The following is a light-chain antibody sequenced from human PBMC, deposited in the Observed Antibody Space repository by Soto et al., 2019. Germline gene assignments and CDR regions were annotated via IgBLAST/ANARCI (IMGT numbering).Light chain of an antibody. CDR1: QSLSSS. CDR3: HQYGSSPLT. V-gene: IGKV3-20*01. Sequence: EIVMTQSPATLSVSPGEGATLSCRASQSLSSSLAWYQQKPGQAPRLLIYGASNRASGIPDRFSGGGSGTDFTLTISRLEPEDFAVYYCHQYGSSPLTFGGGTKVDIK. J-gene: IGKJ4*01. CDR2: GAS.